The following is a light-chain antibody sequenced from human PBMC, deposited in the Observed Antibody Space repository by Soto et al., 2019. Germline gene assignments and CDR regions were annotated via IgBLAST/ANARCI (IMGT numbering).Light chain of an antibody. CDR2: GAS. V-gene: IGKV1-39*01. CDR3: QQYNSYWT. CDR1: QSISGY. Sequence: DIQMTQSPSSLSASVGDRVTITCRASQSISGYLNWYQQKPGKAPKLLIYGASTLQSGVPSRFSGSGSGTDFTLTISSLQPDDFATYYCQQYNSYWTFGQGTKVDIK. J-gene: IGKJ1*01.